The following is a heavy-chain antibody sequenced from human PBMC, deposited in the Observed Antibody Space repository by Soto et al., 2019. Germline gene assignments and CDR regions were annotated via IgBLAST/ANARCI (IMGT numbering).Heavy chain of an antibody. Sequence: LSLTCAASGFTFSSYAMSWVRQAPGKGLEWVSAISGSGGSTYYADSVKGRFTISRDNSKNTLYLQMNSLRAEDTAVYYCAKEELLYYGSGKGAFDIWGQGTMVTVSS. J-gene: IGHJ3*02. CDR1: GFTFSSYA. D-gene: IGHD3-10*01. V-gene: IGHV3-23*01. CDR2: ISGSGGST. CDR3: AKEELLYYGSGKGAFDI.